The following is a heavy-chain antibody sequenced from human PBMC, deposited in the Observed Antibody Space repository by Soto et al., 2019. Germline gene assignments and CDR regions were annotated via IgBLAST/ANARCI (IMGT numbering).Heavy chain of an antibody. CDR3: ARDDSFAFDI. V-gene: IGHV3-48*01. Sequence: EVQLVESGGGLVQPVGSLRLSCAASGFTFTSYSMNWVRQAPGKGLEWVSYIRGTTHYADSVKGRFTISRDNARSSLYLQMNSLRADDTAVYYCARDDSFAFDIWGQGTMVTVSS. CDR1: GFTFTSYS. J-gene: IGHJ3*02. CDR2: IRGTT. D-gene: IGHD2-21*01.